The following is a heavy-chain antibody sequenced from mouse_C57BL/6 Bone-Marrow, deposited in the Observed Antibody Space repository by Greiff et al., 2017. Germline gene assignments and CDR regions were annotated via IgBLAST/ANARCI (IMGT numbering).Heavy chain of an antibody. J-gene: IGHJ3*01. CDR2: IYPRSGNT. V-gene: IGHV1-81*01. Sequence: QAQLQQSGAELARPGASVKLSCKASGYTFTSYGISWVKQRTGQGLEWIGEIYPRSGNTYYNEKFKGKATLTADKSSSTAYMELRSLTSEDSAVYFCARGDSSGYAWFAYWGQGTLVTVSA. CDR1: GYTFTSYG. CDR3: ARGDSSGYAWFAY. D-gene: IGHD3-2*02.